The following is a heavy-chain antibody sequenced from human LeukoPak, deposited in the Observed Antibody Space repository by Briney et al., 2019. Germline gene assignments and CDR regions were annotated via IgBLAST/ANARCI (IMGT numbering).Heavy chain of an antibody. D-gene: IGHD6-19*01. V-gene: IGHV4-38-2*02. CDR3: ATGLNSCWYLYAFDV. Sequence: SETLSLTCNVFGYSISSGYYWGWIRQPPGKGLEWIGSIYHSGSTYYNPSLKSRVTISVDTSKNHFSLKLSSVTAADTAVYYCATGLNSCWYLYAFDVWGQGTMVTVSS. CDR2: IYHSGST. CDR1: GYSISSGYY. J-gene: IGHJ3*01.